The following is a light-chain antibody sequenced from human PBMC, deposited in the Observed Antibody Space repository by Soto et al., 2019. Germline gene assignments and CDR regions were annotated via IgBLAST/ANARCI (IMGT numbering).Light chain of an antibody. V-gene: IGLV2-14*01. Sequence: QSALTQPASVSGSPGQSITISCTGTGSDVGGYDYVSWYQQHPGKAPKLMIYDVSSRPSGVSDRFSGSKSGNTASLTISGLQAEDEADYYCSSYTSTSNWVFGGGTKLTVL. CDR1: GSDVGGYDY. CDR2: DVS. J-gene: IGLJ3*02. CDR3: SSYTSTSNWV.